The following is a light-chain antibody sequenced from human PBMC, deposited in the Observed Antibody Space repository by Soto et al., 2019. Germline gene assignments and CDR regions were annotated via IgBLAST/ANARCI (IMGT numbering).Light chain of an antibody. CDR1: QSIISW. J-gene: IGKJ4*01. CDR3: QQYNSSPLT. Sequence: DIEMTQSPCMLSASAGDRVTITCRASQSIISWLAWYQLKPGKAPKLLIYKASRLETGVPARFSGGGSGTEFTLTISSLQPDDFATYYCQQYNSSPLTFGGGTRVEIK. V-gene: IGKV1-5*03. CDR2: KAS.